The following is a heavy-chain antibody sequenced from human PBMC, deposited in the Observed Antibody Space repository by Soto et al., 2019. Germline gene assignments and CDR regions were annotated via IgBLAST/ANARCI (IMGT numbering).Heavy chain of an antibody. CDR3: AKRGYDSSGYYEGYCDY. J-gene: IGHJ4*02. Sequence: GGSLRLSCAASGFTFSSYGMHWVRQAPGKGLEWVAVISYDGSNKYYADSVKGRFTISRDNSKNTLYLQMNSLRAEDTAVYYCAKRGYDSSGYYEGYCDYWGQGTLVTVSS. V-gene: IGHV3-30*18. CDR2: ISYDGSNK. D-gene: IGHD3-22*01. CDR1: GFTFSSYG.